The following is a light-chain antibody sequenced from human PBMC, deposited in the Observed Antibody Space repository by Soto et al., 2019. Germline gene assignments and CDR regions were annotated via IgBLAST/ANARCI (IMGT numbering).Light chain of an antibody. Sequence: QSVLTQPASVSASHGQSIAISCSGTSSDVGAYDYVSWYQHHPGKAPKLIIYEVTYRPSGVSNRFSASKSGNTASLTISGLQAEDEADYYCSSYTRSSTYVFGTGTKLTVL. J-gene: IGLJ1*01. CDR1: SSDVGAYDY. V-gene: IGLV2-14*01. CDR3: SSYTRSSTYV. CDR2: EVT.